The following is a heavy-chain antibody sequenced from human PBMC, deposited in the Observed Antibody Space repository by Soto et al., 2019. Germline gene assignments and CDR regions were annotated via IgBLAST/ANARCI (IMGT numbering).Heavy chain of an antibody. CDR1: GGSISSSSYY. V-gene: IGHV4-39*01. Sequence: SETLSLTCTVSGGSISSSSYYWGWIRQSPGKGLEWIGSFYYSGSTYYSPSLKSRVTISGDTSKKQISLRLSSVTAADTAVYYCARISVASRYMDVWGKGTTVTVSS. CDR2: FYYSGST. D-gene: IGHD5-12*01. J-gene: IGHJ6*03. CDR3: ARISVASRYMDV.